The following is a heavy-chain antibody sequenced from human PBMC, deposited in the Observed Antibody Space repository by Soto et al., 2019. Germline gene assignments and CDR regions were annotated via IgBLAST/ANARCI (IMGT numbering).Heavy chain of an antibody. CDR2: IYYSGST. Sequence: SETLSLTCTVSGGSISSGDYYWSWIRQPPGKGLEWIGYIYYSGSTYYNPSLKSRVTISVDTSKNQFSLKLSSVTVADTAVYYCARVSSGQFWSGPNWFDPWGQGTLVTVSS. CDR1: GGSISSGDYY. V-gene: IGHV4-30-4*01. CDR3: ARVSSGQFWSGPNWFDP. D-gene: IGHD3-3*01. J-gene: IGHJ5*02.